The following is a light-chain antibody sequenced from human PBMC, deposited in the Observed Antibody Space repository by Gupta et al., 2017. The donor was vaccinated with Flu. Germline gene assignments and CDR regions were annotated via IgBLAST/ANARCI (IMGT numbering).Light chain of an antibody. Sequence: EIVLTQSPDFQSVTPEEKVTITCRASQNIGGALHWYQQKPDQSPKLLIKYASQSFSGVPSRFSGSGSGTDFTLTINSLEAEDAATYYCQQSSDLPWTFRHGIKVEIK. V-gene: IGKV6-21*01. CDR3: QQSSDLPWT. J-gene: IGKJ1*01. CDR1: QNIGGA. CDR2: YAS.